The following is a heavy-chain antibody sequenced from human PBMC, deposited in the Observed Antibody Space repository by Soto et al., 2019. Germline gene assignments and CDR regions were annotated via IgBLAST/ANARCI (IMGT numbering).Heavy chain of an antibody. Sequence: ASVKVSCKASGGTFSSYAISWVRQAPGQGLEWMGGIIPIFGTANYAQKFQGRVTITADKSTSTAYMELSSLRSEDTAVYYCARDSEYCRGGSCHRYDYWGKGTLATVS. CDR1: GGTFSSYA. J-gene: IGHJ4*02. CDR2: IIPIFGTA. CDR3: ARDSEYCRGGSCHRYDY. D-gene: IGHD2-15*01. V-gene: IGHV1-69*06.